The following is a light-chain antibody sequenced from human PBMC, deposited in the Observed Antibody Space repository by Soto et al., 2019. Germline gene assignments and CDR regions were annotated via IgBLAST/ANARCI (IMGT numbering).Light chain of an antibody. CDR1: QSISSY. J-gene: IGKJ1*01. Sequence: DIKMSQSPSSLSASVGDRVTITCRASQSISSYLNWYQQKPGEAPKLLIYAASSLQSGVPSRFSGSGSGTDFTLTISSLQPEDFATYYCQQSYSTSWTFGQGTMVDIK. CDR3: QQSYSTSWT. V-gene: IGKV1-39*01. CDR2: AAS.